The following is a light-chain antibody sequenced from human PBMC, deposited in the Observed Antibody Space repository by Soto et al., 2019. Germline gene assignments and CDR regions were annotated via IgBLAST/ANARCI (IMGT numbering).Light chain of an antibody. J-gene: IGKJ1*01. CDR3: QQYGNSRGT. CDR2: DAS. CDR1: QSVSTY. V-gene: IGKV3-20*01. Sequence: IVMTQSPATLSVSPWERATLSCRASQSVSTYLAWYQQKPGQAPRLLIYDASNRATGIPDRFSGSGSGTDFTLTISGLEPEDFAVYYCQQYGNSRGTFGQGTKVDIK.